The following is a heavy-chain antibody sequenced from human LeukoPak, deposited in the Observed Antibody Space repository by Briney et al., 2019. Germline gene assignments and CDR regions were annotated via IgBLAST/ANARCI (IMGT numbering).Heavy chain of an antibody. D-gene: IGHD6-19*01. V-gene: IGHV1-18*01. CDR2: ISAYNGNT. Sequence: GASVKVSCKASGYTFTNYGISWVRQAPGQGLEWMGWISAYNGNTNYAQKFQGRVTMTTDTSTSTGYMELRSLRSDDTAVHYCARERIAVAGTDFDYWGQGTLVTVSS. J-gene: IGHJ4*02. CDR1: GYTFTNYG. CDR3: ARERIAVAGTDFDY.